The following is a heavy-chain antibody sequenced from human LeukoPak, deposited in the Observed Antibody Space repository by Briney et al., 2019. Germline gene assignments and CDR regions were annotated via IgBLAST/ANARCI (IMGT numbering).Heavy chain of an antibody. CDR1: GFTFNDYA. CDR3: AKVLVGATLSRGGYYFDY. Sequence: AGGSLRLSCAASGFTFNDYAMHWVRQAPGKGLEWVSAISGSGGSTYYADPVKGRFTISRDNSKNTLYLQMNSLRAEDTAVYYCAKVLVGATLSRGGYYFDYWGQGTLVTVSS. V-gene: IGHV3-23*01. J-gene: IGHJ4*02. CDR2: ISGSGGST. D-gene: IGHD1-26*01.